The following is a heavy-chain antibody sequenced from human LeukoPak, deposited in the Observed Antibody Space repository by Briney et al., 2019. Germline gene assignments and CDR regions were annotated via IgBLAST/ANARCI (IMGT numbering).Heavy chain of an antibody. CDR1: GGSIASGNYY. Sequence: SETLAVTCTGSGGSIASGNYYWNWIRPPAGKPLAWIGRIYIRGSTNCNPSLESRVTISIDTSKNQFYLKLTSVAAADTAVYYCARDRQLLEPSFDPWGQGTLVTVSS. D-gene: IGHD1-1*01. CDR2: IYIRGST. CDR3: ARDRQLLEPSFDP. J-gene: IGHJ5*02. V-gene: IGHV4-61*02.